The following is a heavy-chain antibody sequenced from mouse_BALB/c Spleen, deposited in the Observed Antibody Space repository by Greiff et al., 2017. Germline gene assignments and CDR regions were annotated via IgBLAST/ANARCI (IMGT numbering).Heavy chain of an antibody. CDR1: GFTFSSYA. V-gene: IGHV5-9-4*01. CDR3: ARKVYDYDGYAMDY. D-gene: IGHD2-4*01. CDR2: ISSGGSYT. J-gene: IGHJ4*01. Sequence: EVMLVESGGGLVKPGGSLKLSCAASGFTFSSYAMSWVRQSPEKRLEWVAEISSGGSYTYYPDTVTGRFTISRDNAKNTLYLEMSSLRSEDTAMYYCARKVYDYDGYAMDYWGQGTSVTVSS.